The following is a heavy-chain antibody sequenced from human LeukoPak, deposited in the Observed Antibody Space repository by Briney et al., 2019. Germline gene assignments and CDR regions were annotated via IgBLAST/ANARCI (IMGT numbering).Heavy chain of an antibody. Sequence: GRSLRLSCAASGFTFSSYAMHWVRQAPGRGREWVAVISYDGSNKYYADSVKGRFTISRDNSKNTLYLQMNSLRAEDTAVYYCARESGQQLKDYYGMDVWGQGTTVTVSS. CDR3: ARESGQQLKDYYGMDV. V-gene: IGHV3-30-3*01. CDR2: ISYDGSNK. CDR1: GFTFSSYA. J-gene: IGHJ6*02. D-gene: IGHD6-13*01.